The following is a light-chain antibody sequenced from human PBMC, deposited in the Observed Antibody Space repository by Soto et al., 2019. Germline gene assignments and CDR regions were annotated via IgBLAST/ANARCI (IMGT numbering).Light chain of an antibody. CDR1: SSDVGGFNY. V-gene: IGLV2-8*01. J-gene: IGLJ3*02. CDR2: EVN. CDR3: SSYTSSSTKV. Sequence: QSALTQPPSASGSPGQSVTISCSGTSSDVGGFNYVSWYQQHPGRAPKVLIHEVNKRPSGVPDRFSGSKSGSTASLTISGLQAEDEADYYCSSYTSSSTKVFGGGTKLTVL.